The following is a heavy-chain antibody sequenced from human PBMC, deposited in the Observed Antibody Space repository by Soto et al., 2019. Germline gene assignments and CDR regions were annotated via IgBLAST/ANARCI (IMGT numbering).Heavy chain of an antibody. CDR1: GGSISSGGYY. CDR3: ARGNVVAIDY. V-gene: IGHV4-31*03. J-gene: IGHJ4*02. D-gene: IGHD2-21*01. CDR2: IYYSGST. Sequence: SETLSLTCTVSGGSISSGGYYWSWIRQHPGKGLEWIGYIYYSGSTSYNPSLKSRVTISVDTTKNQFSLKLSSVTAADTAVYYCARGNVVAIDYWGQGTLVTVSS.